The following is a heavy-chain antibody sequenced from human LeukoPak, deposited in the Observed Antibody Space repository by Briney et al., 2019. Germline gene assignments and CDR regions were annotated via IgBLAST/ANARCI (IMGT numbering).Heavy chain of an antibody. CDR1: GYTFTGYY. V-gene: IGHV1-2*02. Sequence: ASVKVSCKASGYTFTGYYMHWVRQAPGQGLEWMGWINPNSGGTNYARKFQGRVTMTRDTSISTAYMELSRLRSDDTAVYYCAIWGSGIAAAGGFDPWGQGTLVTVSS. D-gene: IGHD6-13*01. CDR2: INPNSGGT. J-gene: IGHJ5*02. CDR3: AIWGSGIAAAGGFDP.